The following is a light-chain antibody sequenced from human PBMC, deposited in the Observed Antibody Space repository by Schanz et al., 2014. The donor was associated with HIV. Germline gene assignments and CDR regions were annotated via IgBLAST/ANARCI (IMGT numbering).Light chain of an antibody. V-gene: IGLV2-14*02. Sequence: QSVLTQPASVSGSPGQSITISCTGTSSDVGSYNLVSWSQQYPGKAPKLMIYDVNNRPSGVSWRFSASKSGNTASLTISGLQAEDEADYYCNSYTSKNTPIFGGGTKLTVL. CDR1: SSDVGSYNL. CDR3: NSYTSKNTPI. J-gene: IGLJ2*01. CDR2: DVN.